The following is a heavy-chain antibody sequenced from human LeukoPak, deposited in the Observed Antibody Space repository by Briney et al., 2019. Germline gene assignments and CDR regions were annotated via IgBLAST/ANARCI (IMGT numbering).Heavy chain of an antibody. CDR2: IYYTGGST. V-gene: IGHV4-59*01. CDR1: GGSINSYY. J-gene: IGHJ4*02. Sequence: PSETLSLTCTVSGGSINSYYWSWIRQVPGKGLEWIGYIYYTGGSTNYSPSLKSRVTISVDTPKNQFSLKLTSVTPADTAVYYCARGSILDYWGQGTLVTVSS. CDR3: ARGSILDY.